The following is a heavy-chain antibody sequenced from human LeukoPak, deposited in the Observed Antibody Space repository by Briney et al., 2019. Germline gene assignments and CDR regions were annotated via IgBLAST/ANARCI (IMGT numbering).Heavy chain of an antibody. V-gene: IGHV1-46*04. D-gene: IGHD6-13*01. J-gene: IGHJ6*02. CDR3: STRGSSSSPPPDMDV. CDR2: SDPGIGGT. Sequence: GASVKVSCKASGYTFINYYMHWVRQPPGQGLEGLGISDPGIGGTTDAQKLQGRVTMTRETSTSTVYMELSSLRSEDTTMYYCSTRGSSSSPPPDMDVWGQGTKVTVSS. CDR1: GYTFINYY.